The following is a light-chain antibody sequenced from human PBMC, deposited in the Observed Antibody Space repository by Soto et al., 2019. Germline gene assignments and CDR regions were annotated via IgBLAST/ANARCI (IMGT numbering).Light chain of an antibody. CDR1: QSITTF. V-gene: IGKV1-39*01. Sequence: SRKSLYPSSLSASVRDRVTITCRASQSITTFLNWYQHKPGKAPELLIYAASTLQTGVPSRFSGRGSETDFTLTISSLQPEDFATYFCQHSYSTPPTFGRGTKVDIK. CDR3: QHSYSTPPT. J-gene: IGKJ4*01. CDR2: AAS.